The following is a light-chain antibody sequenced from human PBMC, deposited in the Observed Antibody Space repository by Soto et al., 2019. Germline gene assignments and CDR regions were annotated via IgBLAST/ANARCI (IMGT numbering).Light chain of an antibody. CDR1: SSDIGKSKY. Sequence: QSVLTQPASVSGSPGQSITFPCTGTSSDIGKSKYVSWFQQLPGEAPRLIIYEVNSRPSGISDRFSGSKSGNTASLAISGLQAEDEADYHCCSYAGRSTVVCGGGTQLTVL. CDR3: CSYAGRSTVV. J-gene: IGLJ2*01. CDR2: EVN. V-gene: IGLV2-23*02.